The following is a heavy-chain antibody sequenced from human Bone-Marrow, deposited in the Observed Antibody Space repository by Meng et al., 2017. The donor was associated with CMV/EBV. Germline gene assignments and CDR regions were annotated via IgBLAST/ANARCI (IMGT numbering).Heavy chain of an antibody. CDR1: GGSISSYY. V-gene: IGHV4-59*12. Sequence: SETLSLTCTVSGGSISSYYWSRIRQPPGKGLEWIGYIYYSGSTNYNPSLKSRVTISVDTSKNQFSLKLSSVTAADTAVYYCARGRRYGYCSSTSCSPWYYYYYGMDVWGQGTTVTVSS. CDR2: IYYSGST. D-gene: IGHD2-2*01. CDR3: ARGRRYGYCSSTSCSPWYYYYYGMDV. J-gene: IGHJ6*02.